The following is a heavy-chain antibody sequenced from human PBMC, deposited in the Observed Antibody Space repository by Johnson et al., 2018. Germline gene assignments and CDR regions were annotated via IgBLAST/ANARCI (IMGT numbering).Heavy chain of an antibody. CDR2: VWLDGNNK. J-gene: IGHJ6*02. CDR1: GFIFSNYH. V-gene: IGHV3-33*06. D-gene: IGHD3-16*01. Sequence: QVQLVQSGGGVVQPGRSLRLSCASSGFIFSNYHMHWVRQAPGKGLEWVAVVWLDGNNKYYADSVKGRFTISRDNSKNKLYLQMNSLRGEDTAVYYCAKPWGSMDVWGQVTTVTVSS. CDR3: AKPWGSMDV.